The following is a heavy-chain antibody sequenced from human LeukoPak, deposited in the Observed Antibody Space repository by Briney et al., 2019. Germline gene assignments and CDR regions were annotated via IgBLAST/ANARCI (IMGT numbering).Heavy chain of an antibody. V-gene: IGHV4-34*01. Sequence: SETLSLTCAVYGGSFSGYYWSWIRQPPGKGLEWIGEINHSGSTNYNPSLKSRVTISVDSSKNQFSLTLTSVTAADTAIYYCSRESGAFCPFGYWGQGTLVIVPP. CDR3: SRESGAFCPFGY. D-gene: IGHD1-26*01. CDR2: INHSGST. J-gene: IGHJ4*02. CDR1: GGSFSGYY.